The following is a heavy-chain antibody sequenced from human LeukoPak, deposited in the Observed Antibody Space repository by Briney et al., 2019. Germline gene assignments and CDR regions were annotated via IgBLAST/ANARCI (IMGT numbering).Heavy chain of an antibody. CDR2: MSSGGTYI. D-gene: IGHD3-22*01. CDR1: GFTFSSFA. J-gene: IGHJ5*02. Sequence: GGSLRLSCAASGFTFSSFAMTWVRQAPGKGLEWVSSMSSGGTYIYYPDSVRGRFTISRDNAKNSLYLQMTSLRVEDTAVYYCAKDRPPDYSSRQRFSDNWFDPWGQGTLVTVSS. CDR3: AKDRPPDYSSRQRFSDNWFDP. V-gene: IGHV3-21*04.